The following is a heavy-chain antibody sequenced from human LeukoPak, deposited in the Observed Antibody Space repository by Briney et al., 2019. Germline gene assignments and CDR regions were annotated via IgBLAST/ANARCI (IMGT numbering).Heavy chain of an antibody. CDR3: ARDWWGLGDRNSASRYRLT. D-gene: IGHD2-2*01. CDR1: GFAFSTYA. CDR2: ISGSATGT. Sequence: PGGSLRLSCAASGFAFSTYAMNWVRQAPGKGLEWVSAISGSATGTYYADSVKGRFTISRDNAKNSLYLQMNSLRAEDTAVYYCARDWWGLGDRNSASRYRLTWGQGMLVTVSS. J-gene: IGHJ4*02. V-gene: IGHV3-23*01.